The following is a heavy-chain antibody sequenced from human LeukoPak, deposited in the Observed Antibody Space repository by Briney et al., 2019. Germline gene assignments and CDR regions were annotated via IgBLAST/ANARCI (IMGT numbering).Heavy chain of an antibody. D-gene: IGHD1-14*01. V-gene: IGHV1-2*02. J-gene: IGHJ5*02. CDR2: INPNSGGT. Sequence: ASVKVSCKASGYTFTGYYMHWVRQAPGQGLEWMGWINPNSGGTNYAQKFQGRVTVTRDTSINTAYMELSRLRSDDTAVYYCARDPGFRTISQNGDLWGQGTLVTVSS. CDR3: ARDPGFRTISQNGDL. CDR1: GYTFTGYY.